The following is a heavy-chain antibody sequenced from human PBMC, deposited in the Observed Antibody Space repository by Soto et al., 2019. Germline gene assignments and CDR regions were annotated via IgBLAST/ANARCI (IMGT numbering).Heavy chain of an antibody. D-gene: IGHD4-17*01. CDR1: GYTLTELS. CDR2: FDPEDGET. V-gene: IGHV1-24*01. CDR3: ATAVLLDRDYGGNGEYFQH. Sequence: GASVKVSCKVSGYTLTELSMHWVRQAPGKGLEWMGGFDPEDGETIYAQKFQGRVTMTEDTSTDTAYMELSSLRSEDTAVYYCATAVLLDRDYGGNGEYFQHWGQGTLVNRLL. J-gene: IGHJ1*01.